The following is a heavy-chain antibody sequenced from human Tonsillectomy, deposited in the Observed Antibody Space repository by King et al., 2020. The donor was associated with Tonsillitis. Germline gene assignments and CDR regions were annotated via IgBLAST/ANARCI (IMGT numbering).Heavy chain of an antibody. CDR3: TRNHYEFCSGGSCYSAFDY. Sequence: VQLVESGGGLVQPGRSLRLSCTTSGFTFGDYATSWFRQAPGKGLEWVGFIRSKPYGGTTEYAASVKGRFTISRDDSKSIAYLQMNSLKTEDTAVYYCTRNHYEFCSGGSCYSAFDYWGQGTLVTVSS. CDR2: IRSKPYGGTT. CDR1: GFTFGDYA. J-gene: IGHJ4*02. D-gene: IGHD2-15*01. V-gene: IGHV3-49*03.